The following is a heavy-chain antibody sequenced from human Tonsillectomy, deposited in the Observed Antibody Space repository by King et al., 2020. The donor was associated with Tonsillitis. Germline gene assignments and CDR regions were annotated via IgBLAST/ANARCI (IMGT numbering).Heavy chain of an antibody. Sequence: QLQESGPGLVEPSQTLSLTCNVSGGAISSGAYYWSWIRQHPGKGLEGIGNSYYSGSTYFNPSLKSRIAMSVDTSRNQFSRKLSSVTAADTAVYYCAKTSFGIAAALFFDSWGQGSLVTVSS. CDR3: AKTSFGIAAALFFDS. D-gene: IGHD6-13*01. CDR2: SYYSGST. V-gene: IGHV4-31*03. CDR1: GGAISSGAYY. J-gene: IGHJ4*02.